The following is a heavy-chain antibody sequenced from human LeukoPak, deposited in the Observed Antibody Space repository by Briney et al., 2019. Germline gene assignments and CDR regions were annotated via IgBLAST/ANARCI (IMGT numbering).Heavy chain of an antibody. CDR1: GFIFSNYV. CDR2: ISTNGGST. Sequence: GGSLRLSCAASGFIFSNYVIHWVRQAPGKGLEYVSAISTNGGSTYHANSVKGRFTISRDNSKNTLYLQMGSLRAEDMAVYYCARDQVLGGSSSGAFDIWGQGTMVTVSS. CDR3: ARDQVLGGSSSGAFDI. J-gene: IGHJ3*02. D-gene: IGHD1-26*01. V-gene: IGHV3-64*01.